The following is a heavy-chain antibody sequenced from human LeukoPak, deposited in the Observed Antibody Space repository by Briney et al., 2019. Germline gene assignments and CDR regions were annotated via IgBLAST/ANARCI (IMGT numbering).Heavy chain of an antibody. CDR1: GGSISRYY. CDR3: ARFGQAADY. V-gene: IGHV4-59*01. J-gene: IGHJ4*02. D-gene: IGHD3-16*01. CDR2: IDYSGTT. Sequence: PSETLSLTCTVSGGSISRYYWSWIRQPPGKGLEWIGYIDYSGTTYYNPSLNSRVAMSIDTSDNQFSLKLRSVTAADTAVYYCARFGQAADYWGQGALVTVSS.